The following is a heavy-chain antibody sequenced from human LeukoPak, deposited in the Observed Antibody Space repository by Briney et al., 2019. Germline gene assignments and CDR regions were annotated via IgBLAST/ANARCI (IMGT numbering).Heavy chain of an antibody. CDR2: ISGSGGST. CDR1: GFTFSSYA. J-gene: IGHJ6*02. D-gene: IGHD1-7*01. CDR3: AKSSITGTPIYYYGMDV. Sequence: GGSLRLSCAASGFTFSSYAMSWVRQAPGKGLEWVSAISGSGGSTYYADSVKGRFTTSRDNSKNTLYLQMNSLRAEDTAVYYCAKSSITGTPIYYYGMDVWGQGTTVTVSS. V-gene: IGHV3-23*01.